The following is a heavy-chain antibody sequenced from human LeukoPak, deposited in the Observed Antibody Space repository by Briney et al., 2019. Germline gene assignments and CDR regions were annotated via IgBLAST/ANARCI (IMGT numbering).Heavy chain of an antibody. Sequence: GGSLRLSCAASGFTFSSYWISWVRQAPGKGLEWVANIKQDGSEKYYVDSVKGRFTISRDNAKNSLYLQMNSLRAEDTAVYYCARGPMVSSWFDPWGQGTLVTVSS. CDR3: ARGPMVSSWFDP. J-gene: IGHJ5*02. V-gene: IGHV3-7*01. CDR2: IKQDGSEK. CDR1: GFTFSSYW. D-gene: IGHD5-18*01.